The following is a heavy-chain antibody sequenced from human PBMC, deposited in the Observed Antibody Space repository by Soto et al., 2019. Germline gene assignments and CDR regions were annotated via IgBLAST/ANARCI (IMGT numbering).Heavy chain of an antibody. CDR1: GYTFTDYY. CDR3: ARKHPSGNHYTH. J-gene: IGHJ4*01. CDR2: INPNSGGT. V-gene: IGHV1-2*04. D-gene: IGHD1-26*01. Sequence: GASVKVSCKASGYTFTDYYIHWVRQAPGQGLEWMGWINPNSGGTNYAQKLQGWVTMTRDTSISTAYMELNRLRSDDTAVYYCARKHPSGNHYTHWGQGTLVTVSS.